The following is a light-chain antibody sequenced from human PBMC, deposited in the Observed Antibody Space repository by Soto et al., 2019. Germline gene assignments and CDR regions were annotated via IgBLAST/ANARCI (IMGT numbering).Light chain of an antibody. Sequence: QSVLTQPPSVSGAPGQRVTISCTGSSPNIGAGYNVHWYQQLPGTAPKLLIYGNSNRPSGVPDRFSGSKSGTSASLAITGLQAEDEADYSCQSYDSSLSGWVFGGGTKLTVL. CDR2: GNS. V-gene: IGLV1-40*01. J-gene: IGLJ3*02. CDR3: QSYDSSLSGWV. CDR1: SPNIGAGYN.